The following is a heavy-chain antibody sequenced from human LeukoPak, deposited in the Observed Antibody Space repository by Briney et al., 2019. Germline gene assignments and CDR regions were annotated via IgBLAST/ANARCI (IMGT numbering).Heavy chain of an antibody. Sequence: GVSVKVSCKASVYTFIGYYLHWVRQAPGQGLEGMGWINPHNGDTNYAQKFQGRVTMTRGTSITTAYMELSRLKSDDTAVYYCATVRDIVVGGGPYYFDYWGQGTLVTVSS. J-gene: IGHJ4*02. D-gene: IGHD2-15*01. CDR3: ATVRDIVVGGGPYYFDY. V-gene: IGHV1-2*02. CDR2: INPHNGDT. CDR1: VYTFIGYY.